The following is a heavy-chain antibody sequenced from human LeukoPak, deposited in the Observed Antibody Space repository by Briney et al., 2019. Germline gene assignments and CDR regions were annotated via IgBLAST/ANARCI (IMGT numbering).Heavy chain of an antibody. D-gene: IGHD2/OR15-2a*01. CDR2: IYSSGST. CDR1: GGSISSYY. Sequence: SETLSLTCTVSGGSISSYYWSWIRQPPGKGLEWIGYIYSSGSTNCNPSLKSRVIISLDTSKSQFSLKLSSVTAADTAVYYCARSFSARMFFDYWGQGSLVTVSS. V-gene: IGHV4-59*01. CDR3: ARSFSARMFFDY. J-gene: IGHJ4*02.